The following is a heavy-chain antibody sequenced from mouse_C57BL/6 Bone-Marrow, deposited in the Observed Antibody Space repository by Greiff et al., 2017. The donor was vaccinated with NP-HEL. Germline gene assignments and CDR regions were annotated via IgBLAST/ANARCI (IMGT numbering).Heavy chain of an antibody. V-gene: IGHV2-9-1*01. CDR2: IWTGGGT. CDR1: GFSLTSYA. CDR3: ATHYYGSSPHYYAMDY. J-gene: IGHJ4*01. D-gene: IGHD1-1*01. Sequence: LVESGPGLVAPSQSLSITCTVSGFSLTSYAISWVRQPPGKGLEWLGVIWTGGGTNYNSALKSRLSISKDNSKSQVFLKMNSLQTDDTARYYCATHYYGSSPHYYAMDYWGQGTSVTVSS.